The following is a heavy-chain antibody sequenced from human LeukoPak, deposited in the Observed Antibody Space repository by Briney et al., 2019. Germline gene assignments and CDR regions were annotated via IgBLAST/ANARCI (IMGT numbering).Heavy chain of an antibody. Sequence: SETLSLTCTVSGGSISSYYWSWIRQPAGKGLEWIGRIYTSGSTNYNPSLKSRVTMSVDTSKNQFSLKLSSVTAADTAVYYCARDTEQLVLTRYFDLWGRGTLVTVSS. CDR1: GGSISSYY. CDR2: IYTSGST. J-gene: IGHJ2*01. D-gene: IGHD6-13*01. V-gene: IGHV4-4*07. CDR3: ARDTEQLVLTRYFDL.